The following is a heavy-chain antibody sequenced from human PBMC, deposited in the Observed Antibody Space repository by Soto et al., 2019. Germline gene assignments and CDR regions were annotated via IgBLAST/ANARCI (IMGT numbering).Heavy chain of an antibody. J-gene: IGHJ6*02. CDR3: ARGVERYYGMDV. Sequence: GASVKVSCKASGGTFSSYALRWVRQAPGQGLEWMGGLIPIFGTANYAQKFQGRVTITADDSTGTAYMELSSLRSEDTAVYYCARGVERYYGMDVWGQGTTVTVSS. CDR2: LIPIFGTA. V-gene: IGHV1-69*13. D-gene: IGHD2-21*01. CDR1: GGTFSSYA.